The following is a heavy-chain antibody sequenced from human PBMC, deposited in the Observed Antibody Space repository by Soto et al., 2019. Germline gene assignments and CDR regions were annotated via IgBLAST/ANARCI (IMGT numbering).Heavy chain of an antibody. D-gene: IGHD3-16*01. CDR1: GFTFSSYA. V-gene: IGHV3-23*01. CDR3: AKDLGSGGLLVVYDAFDI. J-gene: IGHJ3*02. Sequence: GESLKLSCAASGFTFSSYAMSWVRQAPGKGLGWVSAISGSGGSTYYADSVTGRFTISRDNSKNTLYLQMKSLRAEDTAVYYCAKDLGSGGLLVVYDAFDIWGQGTMVTVSS. CDR2: ISGSGGST.